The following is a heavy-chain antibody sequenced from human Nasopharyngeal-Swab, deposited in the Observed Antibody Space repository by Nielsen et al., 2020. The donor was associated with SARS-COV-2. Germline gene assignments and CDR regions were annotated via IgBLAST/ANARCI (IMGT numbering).Heavy chain of an antibody. Sequence: SVKVSCKASGYTFTSYGISWVRQAPGQGLEWTGGIIPIFGTANYAQKFQGRVTITADESTSTAYMELSSLRSEDTAVYYCARVGDYADFDYWGQGTLVTVSS. J-gene: IGHJ4*02. D-gene: IGHD4-17*01. CDR2: IIPIFGTA. V-gene: IGHV1-69*13. CDR3: ARVGDYADFDY. CDR1: GYTFTSYG.